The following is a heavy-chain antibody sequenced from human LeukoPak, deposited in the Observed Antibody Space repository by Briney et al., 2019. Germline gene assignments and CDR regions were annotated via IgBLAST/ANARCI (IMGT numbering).Heavy chain of an antibody. J-gene: IGHJ6*03. Sequence: VASVKVSCKASGYTFTDYYMYWVRQAPGQGLEWMGWINPNSGGTNYAQKFQGRVTMTRDTSTSTVYMELSSLRSEDTAVYYCARETNYYDSSGNPYMDVWGKGTTVTISS. D-gene: IGHD3-22*01. CDR3: ARETNYYDSSGNPYMDV. CDR2: INPNSGGT. CDR1: GYTFTDYY. V-gene: IGHV1-2*02.